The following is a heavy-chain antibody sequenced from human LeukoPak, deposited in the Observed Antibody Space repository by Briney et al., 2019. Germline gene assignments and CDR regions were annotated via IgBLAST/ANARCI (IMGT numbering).Heavy chain of an antibody. V-gene: IGHV4-34*01. Sequence: PSETLSLTCAVYGGSFSGYYWSWIRQPPGKGLEWIGEINHSGSTNYNPSLKSRVTISGDTSKNQFSLKLSSVTAADTAVYYCARGRYCSADICSGGDAFDIWGQGTMVSVSS. D-gene: IGHD2-15*01. CDR1: GGSFSGYY. CDR3: ARGRYCSADICSGGDAFDI. J-gene: IGHJ3*02. CDR2: INHSGST.